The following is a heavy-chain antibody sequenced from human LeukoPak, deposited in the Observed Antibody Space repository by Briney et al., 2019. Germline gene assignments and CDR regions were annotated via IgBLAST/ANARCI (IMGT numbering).Heavy chain of an antibody. J-gene: IGHJ4*02. CDR3: ARHGLQRFDY. V-gene: IGHV4-39*01. Sequence: SETLSLTCTVSGGSVTVTGYYSGWVRQPPGKELEWIASVHSSGNTYYKSSLKSRVTISLDTSHKQISLSLTSVAASDTAVYFCARHGLQRFDYSGQGTLVPVSS. D-gene: IGHD2-2*01. CDR2: VHSSGNT. CDR1: GGSVTVTGYY.